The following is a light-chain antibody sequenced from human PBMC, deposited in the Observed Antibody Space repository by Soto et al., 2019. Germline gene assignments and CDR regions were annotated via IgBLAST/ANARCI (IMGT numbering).Light chain of an antibody. Sequence: EILMTQSPATLSVSPGERATLSCRASQSISSNLAWYQQKPGQAPRLLIYAVSTRASGIPARFRGSGSGTDFTLTISSLQSEDFATYYCLQHYNFSWTFGQGTKVDIK. CDR1: QSISSN. CDR2: AVS. CDR3: LQHYNFSWT. V-gene: IGKV3-15*01. J-gene: IGKJ1*01.